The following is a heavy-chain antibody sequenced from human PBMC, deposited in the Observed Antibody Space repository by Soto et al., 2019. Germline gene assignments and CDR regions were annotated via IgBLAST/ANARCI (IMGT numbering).Heavy chain of an antibody. J-gene: IGHJ4*01. CDR1: GLPFSNFP. Sequence: PGGSLRLSCAASGLPFSNFPMVWVRQTPAKRLEWVAFIGADGSNTAYSDSVRGRFSISRDNSRNILFLQMNSLRADDTAMYYYASASTPTDYWGHGTPVTVSS. D-gene: IGHD4-17*01. CDR2: IGADGSNT. CDR3: ASASTPTDY. V-gene: IGHV3-23*03.